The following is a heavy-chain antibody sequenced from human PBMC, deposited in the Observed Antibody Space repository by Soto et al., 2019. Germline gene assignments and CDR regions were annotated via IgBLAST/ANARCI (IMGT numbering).Heavy chain of an antibody. Sequence: ASVKVSCKASGYTFINYDISWVRKATGQGLEWMGWMNPGSGKTGYANKFQGRVTMTRDASTSTAHLELSSLTSEDTAVYYCARMASFGTLNWFDPWGQGTLVTVSS. V-gene: IGHV1-8*02. CDR2: MNPGSGKT. CDR1: GYTFINYD. D-gene: IGHD3-16*01. CDR3: ARMASFGTLNWFDP. J-gene: IGHJ5*02.